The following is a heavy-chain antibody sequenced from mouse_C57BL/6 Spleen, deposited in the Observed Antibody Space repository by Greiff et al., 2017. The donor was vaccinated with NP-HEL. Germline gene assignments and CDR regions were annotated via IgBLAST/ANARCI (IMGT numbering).Heavy chain of an antibody. Sequence: QVQLQQSGAELVRPGSSVKLSCKASGYTFTSYWMDWVKQRPGQGLEWIGNIYPSDSETHYNQKFKDKATLTVDKSSSTAYMQLSSLTSEDSAVYYCARGRLYYFDYWGQGTTLTVSS. CDR2: IYPSDSET. CDR1: GYTFTSYW. J-gene: IGHJ2*01. V-gene: IGHV1-61*01. CDR3: ARGRLYYFDY.